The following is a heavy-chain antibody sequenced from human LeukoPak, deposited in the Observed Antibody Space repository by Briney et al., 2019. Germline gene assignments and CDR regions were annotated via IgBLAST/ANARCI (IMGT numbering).Heavy chain of an antibody. CDR2: IYTSGST. V-gene: IGHV4-61*02. Sequence: SETLSLTCTVSGGSVSSGSYYWSWIRQPAGKGLEWIGRIYTSGSTNYNPSLKSRVTISVDTSKNQFSLKLSSVTAVDTAVYYCARGGGAAAGQKFDYWGQGTLVTVSS. CDR3: ARGGGAAAGQKFDY. J-gene: IGHJ4*02. D-gene: IGHD6-13*01. CDR1: GGSVSSGSYY.